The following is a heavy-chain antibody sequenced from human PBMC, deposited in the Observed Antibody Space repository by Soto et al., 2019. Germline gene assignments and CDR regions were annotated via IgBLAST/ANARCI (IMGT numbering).Heavy chain of an antibody. V-gene: IGHV1-8*01. J-gene: IGHJ5*02. CDR2: LNPNSGNT. D-gene: IGHD1-20*01. Sequence: QVQLVQSGAEVKKPGASVKVSCKASGYMFSTYDINWVRQAPGQGLEWMGWLNPNSGNTGYAQKFQGRVTMTRNTTINTAYIELSSLGPDDTAVYYCARDHRYNWNDEGWFDPWGQGTLVTVSS. CDR1: GYMFSTYD. CDR3: ARDHRYNWNDEGWFDP.